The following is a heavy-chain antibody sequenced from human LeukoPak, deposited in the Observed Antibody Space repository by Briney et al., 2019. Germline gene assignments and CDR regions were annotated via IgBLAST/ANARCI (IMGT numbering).Heavy chain of an antibody. D-gene: IGHD3-16*01. Sequence: ASVKVSCKASGYTFTSYDIHWVRQATGQGLEWMGWMNPNSGNTGYAQKFQGRVTMTRNTSISTAYMELSSLRSEDTAVYYCARGKAGGNWFDPWGQGTLVTVSS. CDR1: GYTFTSYD. J-gene: IGHJ5*02. V-gene: IGHV1-8*01. CDR3: ARGKAGGNWFDP. CDR2: MNPNSGNT.